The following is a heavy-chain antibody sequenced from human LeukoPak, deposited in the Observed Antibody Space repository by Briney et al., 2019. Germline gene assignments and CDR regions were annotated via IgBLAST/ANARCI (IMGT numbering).Heavy chain of an antibody. CDR2: IYDSGST. D-gene: IGHD2-15*01. CDR1: GGSIRSSYYY. V-gene: IGHV4-39*07. CDR3: ARGGYCSGGSCYSSRYY. J-gene: IGHJ4*02. Sequence: PSETLSLTCTVSGGSIRSSYYYWGWIRQPPGKGLEWIGSIYDSGSTYYNPSLKSRVTISVDTSKNQFSLKLNSVTAADTAVYYCARGGYCSGGSCYSSRYYWGQGTLVTVSS.